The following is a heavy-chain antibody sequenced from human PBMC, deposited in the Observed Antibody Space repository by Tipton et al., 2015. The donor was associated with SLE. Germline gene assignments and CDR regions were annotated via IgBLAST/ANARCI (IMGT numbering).Heavy chain of an antibody. V-gene: IGHV4-31*03. CDR3: AIGDYYGYDKFDY. Sequence: TLSLTCTVSGGSISSGGYYWSWIRQHPGKGLEWIGYIYYSGSTYYNPSLKSRVTISVDTSKDQFSLKLSSVTAADTAVYYCAIGDYYGYDKFDYWGQGTLVTVST. CDR2: IYYSGST. J-gene: IGHJ4*02. CDR1: GGSISSGGYY. D-gene: IGHD5-12*01.